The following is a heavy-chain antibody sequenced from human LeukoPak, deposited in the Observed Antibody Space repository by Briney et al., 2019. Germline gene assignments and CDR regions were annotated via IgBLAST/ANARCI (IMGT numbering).Heavy chain of an antibody. Sequence: KASETLSLTCAVYGYSISSGYYWGWIRQPPGKGLEWIGSIYHSGSTYYNPSLKSRVTISVDTSKNQFSLKLSSVTAADTAVYYCARDVEECGGDCYYFDYWGQGTLVTVSS. CDR2: IYHSGST. CDR3: ARDVEECGGDCYYFDY. CDR1: GYSISSGYY. D-gene: IGHD2-21*02. J-gene: IGHJ4*02. V-gene: IGHV4-38-2*02.